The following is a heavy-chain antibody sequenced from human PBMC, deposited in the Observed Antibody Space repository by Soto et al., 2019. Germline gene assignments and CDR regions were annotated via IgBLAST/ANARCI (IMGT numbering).Heavy chain of an antibody. CDR3: ATRRHDCSGGSCYSGPGY. CDR1: GFTFSSYA. CDR2: ISGSGGST. J-gene: IGHJ6*02. V-gene: IGHV3-23*01. Sequence: GGSLRLSCAASGFTFSSYAMSWVRQAPGKGLEWVSAISGSGGSTYYADSVKGRFTISRDNSKNTLYLQMNSLRADDTAVYYCATRRHDCSGGSCYSGPGYWGQGTTVTVSS. D-gene: IGHD2-15*01.